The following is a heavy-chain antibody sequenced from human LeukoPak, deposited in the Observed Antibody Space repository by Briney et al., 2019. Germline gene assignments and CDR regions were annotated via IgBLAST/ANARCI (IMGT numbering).Heavy chain of an antibody. CDR2: INPNSGGT. CDR1: GYTLTGYY. J-gene: IGHJ5*02. D-gene: IGHD6-19*01. V-gene: IGHV1-2*02. Sequence: GASVTVSCQASGYTLTGYYMHWVRQAPAQGLAGMGWINPNSGGTNYAQKFQGRVTMTRDTSISTAYMELSRLRSDDTAVYYCARDSEQWLVNWFDPWGQGTLVTVSS. CDR3: ARDSEQWLVNWFDP.